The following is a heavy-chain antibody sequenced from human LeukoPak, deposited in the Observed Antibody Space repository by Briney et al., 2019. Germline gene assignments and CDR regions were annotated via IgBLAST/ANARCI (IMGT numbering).Heavy chain of an antibody. D-gene: IGHD5-12*01. Sequence: GGSLRLSCATSGFTFSSYAMSWVRQAPGKGLEWVSAISGSGGSTYYADSVKGRFTISRDNSKNTLYLQMNSLRAEDTAVYYCAKTRLVATINYFDYWGQGTLVTVSS. V-gene: IGHV3-23*01. CDR1: GFTFSSYA. CDR2: ISGSGGST. CDR3: AKTRLVATINYFDY. J-gene: IGHJ4*02.